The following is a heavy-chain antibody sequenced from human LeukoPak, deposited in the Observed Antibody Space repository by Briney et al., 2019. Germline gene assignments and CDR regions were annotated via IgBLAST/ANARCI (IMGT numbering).Heavy chain of an antibody. D-gene: IGHD2-15*01. CDR2: ISVYNGNT. CDR3: ARAELLGYGMDV. J-gene: IGHJ6*02. Sequence: ASVKVSCKTSGYTFTNYGISWVRQAPGQGLEWMGWISVYNGNTNYAQKLQGRVIMSTDTSTSTAYMELRSLRSDDTAVYYCARAELLGYGMDVWGQGTTVTVSS. V-gene: IGHV1-18*01. CDR1: GYTFTNYG.